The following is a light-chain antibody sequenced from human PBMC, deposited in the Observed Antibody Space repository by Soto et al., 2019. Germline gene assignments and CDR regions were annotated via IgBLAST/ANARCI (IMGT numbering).Light chain of an antibody. CDR1: HSVKTN. V-gene: IGKV3-15*01. J-gene: IGKJ4*01. CDR3: QQYNEWPLT. CDR2: GSS. Sequence: EIVMTQSPATLSVSPGERATLSCRASHSVKTNLAWYQQKPGQAPRLLIYGSSTRATGIPVRFSGSGSGTDFTVTISSLQSEDSAVYYCQQYNEWPLTFGGGTKVEIK.